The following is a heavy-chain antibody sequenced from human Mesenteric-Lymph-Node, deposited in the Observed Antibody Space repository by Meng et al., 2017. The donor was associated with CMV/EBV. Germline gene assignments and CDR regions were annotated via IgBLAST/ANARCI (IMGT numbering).Heavy chain of an antibody. CDR3: ARNLAAGGFDS. J-gene: IGHJ4*02. Sequence: GGSLRLSCAVSGFTFSSYSINWVRQAPGKGLQWVSSISSNSDYIHYADSVKGRFTISRDNAKNSLYLQMHSLRAEDTAVYYCARNLAAGGFDSWGQGTLVTVSS. CDR2: ISSNSDYI. V-gene: IGHV3-21*04. CDR1: GFTFSSYS. D-gene: IGHD6-25*01.